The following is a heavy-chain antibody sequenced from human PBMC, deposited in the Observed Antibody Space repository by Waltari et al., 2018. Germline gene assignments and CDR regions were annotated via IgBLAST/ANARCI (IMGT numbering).Heavy chain of an antibody. CDR2: VNPNSGGT. Sequence: QVQLVQSGAEVKKPGASVKVSCKASGYTFTGYYMHWVRQAPGQGLEWMGWVNPNSGGTNYAQKVQGRVTMTRDTSISTAYMELSRLRSDDTAMYYCARADVDTTMDYDYWGQGTLVTVSS. J-gene: IGHJ4*02. CDR3: ARADVDTTMDYDY. D-gene: IGHD5-18*01. CDR1: GYTFTGYY. V-gene: IGHV1-2*02.